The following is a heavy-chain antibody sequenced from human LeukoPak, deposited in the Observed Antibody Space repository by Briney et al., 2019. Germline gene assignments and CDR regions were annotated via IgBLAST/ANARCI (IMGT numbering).Heavy chain of an antibody. CDR2: IYYSGST. Sequence: SETLSLTCTVSGGSISSNNYYWGWIRQPPGKGLEWLGSIYYSGSTYYNPSLKSRVTISVDTSKNQFSLKLNSVTAADTAVYYCARSNPYVNWFDPWGQGTLVTVSS. CDR3: ARSNPYVNWFDP. D-gene: IGHD1-14*01. V-gene: IGHV4-39*01. CDR1: GGSISSNNYY. J-gene: IGHJ5*02.